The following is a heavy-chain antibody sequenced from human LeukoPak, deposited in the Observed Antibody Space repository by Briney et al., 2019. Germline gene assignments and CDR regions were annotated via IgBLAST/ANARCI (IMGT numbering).Heavy chain of an antibody. J-gene: IGHJ4*02. CDR2: INPNSGGT. Sequence: ASVKVSCKASGGTFSSYAISWVRQAPGQGLEWMGWINPNSGGTNYAQKFQGRVTMTRDTSISTAYMELSRLRSEDTAVYYCARGGSPTYYFDYWGQGTLVTVSS. CDR1: GGTFSSYA. V-gene: IGHV1-2*02. D-gene: IGHD3-16*01. CDR3: ARGGSPTYYFDY.